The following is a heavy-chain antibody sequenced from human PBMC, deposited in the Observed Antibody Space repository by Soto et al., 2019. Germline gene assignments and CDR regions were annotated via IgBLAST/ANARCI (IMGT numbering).Heavy chain of an antibody. Sequence: SETLSLTCTVSGGSISSYYWSWIRQPAGKGLEWIGRIYISGSTNYNPSLKSRVTLSVDTSKNQFSLKLSSVTAADTAVYYCARERRYLDWLLVFHYWGQGALVTVSS. J-gene: IGHJ4*02. V-gene: IGHV4-4*07. D-gene: IGHD3-9*01. CDR1: GGSISSYY. CDR3: ARERRYLDWLLVFHY. CDR2: IYISGST.